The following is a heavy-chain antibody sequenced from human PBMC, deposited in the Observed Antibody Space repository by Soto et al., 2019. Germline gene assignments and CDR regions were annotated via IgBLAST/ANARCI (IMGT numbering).Heavy chain of an antibody. J-gene: IGHJ4*02. Sequence: HPGGSLRLSCAASGFTFSSYGMHWVRQAPGKGLEWVAVISYDGSNKYYADSVKGRFTISRDNSKNTLYLQMNSLRAEDTAVYYCAKELTYCGGDCYSGNFDYWGQGTLVTVSS. V-gene: IGHV3-30*18. D-gene: IGHD2-21*01. CDR3: AKELTYCGGDCYSGNFDY. CDR2: ISYDGSNK. CDR1: GFTFSSYG.